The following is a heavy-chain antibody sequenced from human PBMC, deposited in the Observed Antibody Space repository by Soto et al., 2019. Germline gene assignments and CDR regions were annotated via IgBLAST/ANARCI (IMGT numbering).Heavy chain of an antibody. CDR2: IAYDGRNK. V-gene: IGHV3-30*04. J-gene: IGHJ4*02. CDR3: ARELERVFDC. Sequence: QVQLVESGGGVVQPGRSLRLSCAASGFTFSSYAMHWVRQAPGKGLEWVAVIAYDGRNKYYADSVKGRFTISRVNSKKTLYLLMISLRIEDTAVYYCARELERVFDCWGQGTLVTVSS. D-gene: IGHD1-1*01. CDR1: GFTFSSYA.